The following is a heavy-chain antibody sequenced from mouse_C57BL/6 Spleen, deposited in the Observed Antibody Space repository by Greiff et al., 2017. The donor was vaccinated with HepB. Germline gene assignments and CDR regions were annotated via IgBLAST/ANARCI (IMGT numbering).Heavy chain of an antibody. CDR2: ISSGGSYT. J-gene: IGHJ2*01. Sequence: EVQVVESGGDLVKPGGSLKLSYAASGFTFSSYGMSWVRQTPDKRLEGVATISSGGSYTYYPDSVKGRFTISRDNAKNTLYLQMSSLKSEDTAMYYCARHFSDTTVVDYFDYWGQGTTLTVSS. V-gene: IGHV5-6*01. CDR3: ARHFSDTTVVDYFDY. D-gene: IGHD1-1*01. CDR1: GFTFSSYG.